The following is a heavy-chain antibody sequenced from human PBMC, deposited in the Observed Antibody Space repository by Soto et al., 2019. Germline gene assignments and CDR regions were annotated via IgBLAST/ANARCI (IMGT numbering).Heavy chain of an antibody. CDR1: GYSFTSYW. CDR2: IYPGDSDT. J-gene: IGHJ5*02. CDR3: ARLGYDSSGYYPNWFDP. V-gene: IGHV5-51*01. Sequence: PGESLKISCKGSGYSFTSYWIGWVRQMPGKGLEWMGIIYPGDSDTRYSPSFQGQVTISADKSISTAYLQWSSLKASDTAMYYCARLGYDSSGYYPNWFDPWGQGTLVTVSS. D-gene: IGHD3-22*01.